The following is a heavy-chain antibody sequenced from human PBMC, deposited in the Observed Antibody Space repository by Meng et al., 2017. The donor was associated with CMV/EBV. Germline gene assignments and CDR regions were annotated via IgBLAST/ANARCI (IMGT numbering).Heavy chain of an antibody. V-gene: IGHV3-33*06. D-gene: IGHD3-3*01. CDR2: IWYDGSNK. CDR1: GFTFSSYG. J-gene: IGHJ6*02. CDR3: AKVRRVVTKGSDYGMDV. Sequence: GESLKISCAASGFTFSSYGMHWVRQAPGKGLEWVAVIWYDGSNKYYADSVKGRFTISRDNSKNTLYLQMNSLGAEDTAVYYCAKVRRVVTKGSDYGMDVWGQGTTVTVSS.